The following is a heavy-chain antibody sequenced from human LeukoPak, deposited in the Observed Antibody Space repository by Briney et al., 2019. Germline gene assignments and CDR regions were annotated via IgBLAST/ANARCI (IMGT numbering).Heavy chain of an antibody. CDR2: IYYSGST. Sequence: SETLSLTCTVSGGSVSRSPYYWGWIRQPPGKGLEWIGNIYYSGSTYYNPSLKSRVTISVDTSKHQLSLKLRSVTAADTAVYYCARESNYHGSGTGGFDPWGQGTLVTVSS. CDR3: ARESNYHGSGTGGFDP. V-gene: IGHV4-39*07. CDR1: GGSVSRSPYY. J-gene: IGHJ5*02. D-gene: IGHD3-10*01.